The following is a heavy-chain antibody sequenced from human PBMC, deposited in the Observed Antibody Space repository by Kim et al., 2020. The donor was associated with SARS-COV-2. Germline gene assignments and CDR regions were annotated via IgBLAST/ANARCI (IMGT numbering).Heavy chain of an antibody. CDR3: ATMATHWYFDL. D-gene: IGHD2-8*01. CDR2: T. Sequence: TYYNPSLKSRVTISVETSKNQFALKLRSVTAADTAVYYCATMATHWYFDLWGRGTLVTVSS. V-gene: IGHV4-39*01. J-gene: IGHJ2*01.